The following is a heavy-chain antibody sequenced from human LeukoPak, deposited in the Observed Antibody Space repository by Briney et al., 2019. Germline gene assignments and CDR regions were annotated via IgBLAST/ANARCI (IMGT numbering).Heavy chain of an antibody. CDR2: IRYDGSNK. V-gene: IGHV3-30*02. J-gene: IGHJ5*02. D-gene: IGHD3-10*01. Sequence: PGGSLRLSCAASGFTFSSYGMHWVRQAPGKGLEWVAFIRYDGSNKYYADSVKGRFTISRDNSKNTLYLQMNSLRAEDTAVYYCAKGPATVGVRGYNWFDPWGQGTLVTVSS. CDR1: GFTFSSYG. CDR3: AKGPATVGVRGYNWFDP.